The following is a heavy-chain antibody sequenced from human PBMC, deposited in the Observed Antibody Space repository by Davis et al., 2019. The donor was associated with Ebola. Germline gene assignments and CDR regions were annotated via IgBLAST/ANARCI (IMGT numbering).Heavy chain of an antibody. V-gene: IGHV5-10-1*01. CDR3: GRRHRSKAYQPPDD. Sequence: GESLKISCKGSGYDFSSHWISWVRHMPGKGLEWVGRIDPSDSYTNYSPSFQGHVTISVDKSISTAYLQWSRLKASDSAVYYCGRRHRSKAYQPPDDWGQGTLVTVSS. J-gene: IGHJ4*02. D-gene: IGHD3-16*01. CDR2: IDPSDSYT. CDR1: GYDFSSHW.